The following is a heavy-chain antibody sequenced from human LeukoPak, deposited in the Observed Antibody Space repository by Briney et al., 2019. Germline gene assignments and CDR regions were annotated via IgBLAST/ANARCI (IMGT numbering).Heavy chain of an antibody. CDR2: INHRGST. Sequence: SETLSLTCAVYGGSFSGYYWSWIRQPPGKGLEWIGEINHRGSTNYNPSLKSRVTISVDTSKNQFSLKLSSVTAADTAVYYCARGRIAAARNFDYWGQGTLVTVSS. V-gene: IGHV4-34*01. J-gene: IGHJ4*02. CDR1: GGSFSGYY. D-gene: IGHD6-13*01. CDR3: ARGRIAAARNFDY.